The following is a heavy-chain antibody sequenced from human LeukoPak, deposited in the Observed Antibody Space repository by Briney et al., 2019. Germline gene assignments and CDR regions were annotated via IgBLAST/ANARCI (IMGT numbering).Heavy chain of an antibody. J-gene: IGHJ4*02. Sequence: ASVTVSCKASGYSFTINYIHWVRQAPGQGLEWMGMIYPSDGSTSYAQKFQGRVTVTRDTSTSTVHMELSGLRSEDTAVYYCARDQEAFDYWGQGTLVTVSS. CDR1: GYSFTINY. CDR3: ARDQEAFDY. V-gene: IGHV1-46*01. CDR2: IYPSDGST.